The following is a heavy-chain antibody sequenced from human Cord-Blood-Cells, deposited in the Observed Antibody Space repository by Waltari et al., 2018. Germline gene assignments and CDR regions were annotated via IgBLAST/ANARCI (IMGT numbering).Heavy chain of an antibody. Sequence: QVQLVESGGGVVQPGRSRRLSCAASGFTFSSYAMHWVRQAPGKGLEWVAVISYDGSNKYYADSVKGRFTISRENSKNTLYLHMNSRRAEDTAVYYCARDPGYYGSGSYFDYWGQGTLVTVSS. J-gene: IGHJ4*02. CDR3: ARDPGYYGSGSYFDY. V-gene: IGHV3-30*04. CDR2: ISYDGSNK. CDR1: GFTFSSYA. D-gene: IGHD3-10*01.